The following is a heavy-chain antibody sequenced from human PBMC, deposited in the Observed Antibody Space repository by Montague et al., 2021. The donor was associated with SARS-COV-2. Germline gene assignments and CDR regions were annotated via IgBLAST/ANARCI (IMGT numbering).Heavy chain of an antibody. V-gene: IGHV3-23*01. CDR2: ISGSGGTI. D-gene: IGHD1-14*01. CDR3: AKVYRGISPDY. J-gene: IGHJ4*02. Sequence: SLRLSCAASGFTFSSSAMSRVRQAPGKGLEWVSAISGSGGTIYYADSVKGRFTISRDNSKNTLYLQMNSLRAEDTAVYYCAKVYRGISPDYWGQGTLATVSS. CDR1: GFTFSSSA.